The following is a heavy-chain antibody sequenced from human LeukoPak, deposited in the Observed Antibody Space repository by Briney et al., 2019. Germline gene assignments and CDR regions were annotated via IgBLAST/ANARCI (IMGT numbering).Heavy chain of an antibody. V-gene: IGHV3-23*01. D-gene: IGHD3-10*01. CDR1: GFTFSSYA. Sequence: GGSLRLSCAASGFTFSSYAMSWVRQAPGKGLEWVPAISGSGGSSYYADSVKGRFTISRDNSKSTLYLQMNSLRAEDTAVYYCAKDPYCGSESDGMDVWGKGATVTVSS. CDR3: AKDPYCGSESDGMDV. CDR2: ISGSGGSS. J-gene: IGHJ6*01.